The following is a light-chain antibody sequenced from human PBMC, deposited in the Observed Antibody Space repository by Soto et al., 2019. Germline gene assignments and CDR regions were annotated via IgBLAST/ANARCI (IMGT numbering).Light chain of an antibody. CDR2: DAS. CDR3: QQYGSYMFT. CDR1: QSISSG. Sequence: DIQMTQSPSSLSASVGGRVTITCRASQSISSGLAWYQQQPGKAPRLLIHDASTLESGVPSRFSGSGSGTDFTLTISSLQPDDVATYFCQQYGSYMFTFGQGTKLEIK. V-gene: IGKV1-5*01. J-gene: IGKJ2*01.